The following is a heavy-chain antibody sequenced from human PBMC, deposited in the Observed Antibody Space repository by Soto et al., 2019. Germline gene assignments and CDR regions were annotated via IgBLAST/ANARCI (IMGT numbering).Heavy chain of an antibody. Sequence: GASVNGSSKASGYTFTSYSMHWLRQAPGQRLEWMGWINAGNGNTKYSQKFQGRVTITRDTSASTAYMELSSLRSEDTAVYYCAREADIVVVVAATARLYDWFDPWGQGSLVTVSS. CDR3: AREADIVVVVAATARLYDWFDP. J-gene: IGHJ5*02. CDR2: INAGNGNT. CDR1: GYTFTSYS. D-gene: IGHD2-15*01. V-gene: IGHV1-3*01.